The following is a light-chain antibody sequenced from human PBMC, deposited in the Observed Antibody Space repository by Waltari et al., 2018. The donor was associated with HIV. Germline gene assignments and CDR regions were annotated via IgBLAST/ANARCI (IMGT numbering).Light chain of an antibody. Sequence: QSALTQPPSVSGSPGQSVTISCTGTSSDVGSYNRVSWYRQPPGAAPKLMIFDVRHRPSGVPDRFSGSKSGNTASLTISGLQAEDEATYYCSLYTSTNTYVFGTGTEVTVL. CDR1: SSDVGSYNR. CDR3: SLYTSTNTYV. J-gene: IGLJ1*01. V-gene: IGLV2-18*01. CDR2: DVR.